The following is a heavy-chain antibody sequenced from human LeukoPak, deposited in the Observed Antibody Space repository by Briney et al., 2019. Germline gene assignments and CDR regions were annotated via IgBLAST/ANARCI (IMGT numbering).Heavy chain of an antibody. J-gene: IGHJ4*02. CDR1: GYTLTELS. D-gene: IGHD4-17*01. V-gene: IGHV1-24*01. CDR2: FEPEDGET. CDR3: ATGPNDYGESRDY. Sequence: ASVKVSCKVSGYTLTELSMHWVRQAPGKGLEWMGGFEPEDGETIYAQKFQGRVTMTEDTSTDTAYMELSSLRSEDTAVYYCATGPNDYGESRDYWGQGTLVTVSS.